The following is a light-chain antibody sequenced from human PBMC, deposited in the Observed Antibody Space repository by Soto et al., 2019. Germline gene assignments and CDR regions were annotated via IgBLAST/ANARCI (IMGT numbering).Light chain of an antibody. CDR1: QSLVHSDGNTH. J-gene: IGKJ2*01. Sequence: DVVMTQSPLSLPVTLGQPASISCRSSQSLVHSDGNTHLNWFQQRPGQSPRRLVCKVSKRESGVPDRFSGSASGTEFTLKISRVEAEDVGVYYCMQGTHWPYTFGQGTKVEIK. CDR3: MQGTHWPYT. CDR2: KVS. V-gene: IGKV2-30*02.